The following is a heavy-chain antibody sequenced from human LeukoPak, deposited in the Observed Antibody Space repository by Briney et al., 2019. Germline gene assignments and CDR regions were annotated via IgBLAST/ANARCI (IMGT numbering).Heavy chain of an antibody. V-gene: IGHV1-8*03. Sequence: ASVKVSCKASGYTFTSYDINWVRQATGQGLEWMGWMNPNSGNTGYAQKFQGRVTITRNTSISTAYMELSSLRSEDTAVYYCATGRYCSGGSCYWRGSWFDPWGQGTLVTVSS. D-gene: IGHD2-15*01. CDR1: GYTFTSYD. CDR2: MNPNSGNT. J-gene: IGHJ5*02. CDR3: ATGRYCSGGSCYWRGSWFDP.